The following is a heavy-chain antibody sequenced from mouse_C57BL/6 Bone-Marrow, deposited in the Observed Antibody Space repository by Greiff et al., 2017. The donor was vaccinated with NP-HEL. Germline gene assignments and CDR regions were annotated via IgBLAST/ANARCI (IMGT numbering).Heavy chain of an antibody. CDR2: IHPNNGGP. V-gene: IGHV1-26*01. J-gene: IGHJ3*01. CDR3: ARRDYGSPGVAY. D-gene: IGHD1-1*01. CDR1: GYTFTDYY. Sequence: VQLQQSGPELVKPGASVKISCKASGYTFTDYYMNWVKQSHGKSLEWIGDIHPNNGGPSYNQKFKGKATLTVDKSSSTAYMELRSLTSEDSAVYYCARRDYGSPGVAYWGQGTLVTVSA.